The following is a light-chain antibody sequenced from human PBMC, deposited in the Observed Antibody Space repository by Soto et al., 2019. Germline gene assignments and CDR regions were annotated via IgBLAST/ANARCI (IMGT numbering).Light chain of an antibody. CDR2: KAS. J-gene: IGKJ3*01. CDR1: QSINNW. V-gene: IGKV1-5*03. CDR3: QQYNSYIFT. Sequence: DIQMTQSPSTLSASVGDRVTITCRASQSINNWLAWYRQNPGKAPKLQISKASSLESGVPSRFSGSGSGTEFTLTISSLQPDDFATYYCQQYNSYIFTFGPGTKVDIK.